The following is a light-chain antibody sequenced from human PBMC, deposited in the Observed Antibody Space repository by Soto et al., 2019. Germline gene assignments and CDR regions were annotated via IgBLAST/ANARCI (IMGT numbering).Light chain of an antibody. V-gene: IGKV3D-20*01. CDR2: DAS. Sequence: ETVLTQSPATLSLSPGDRATLSCGASQRINDNYLAWYQQKPGLAPRLLIYDASTRAPGIPDRFSGSGSGADFTLTISRLEPEDFAVYSCQQYSNFPPNTFGQGTKLEIK. CDR1: QRINDNY. CDR3: QQYSNFPPNT. J-gene: IGKJ2*01.